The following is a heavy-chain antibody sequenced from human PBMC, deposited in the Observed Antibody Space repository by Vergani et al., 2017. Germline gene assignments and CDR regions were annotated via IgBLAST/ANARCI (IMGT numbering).Heavy chain of an antibody. D-gene: IGHD6-13*01. V-gene: IGHV1-69*01. CDR2: IIPIFGTA. J-gene: IGHJ6*02. CDR1: GGTFSSYA. CDR3: ARATAAAGRDYYYGMDV. Sequence: QVQLVQSGAEVKKPGSSVKVSCKASGGTFSSYAISWVRQAPGQGLEWMGGIIPIFGTANYAQKFQGRVTITADEYTSTAYMELSSLRSEDTAVYYCARATAAAGRDYYYGMDVWGQGTTVTVSS.